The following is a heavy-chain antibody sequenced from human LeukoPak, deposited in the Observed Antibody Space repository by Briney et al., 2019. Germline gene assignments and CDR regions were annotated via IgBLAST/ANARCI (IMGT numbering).Heavy chain of an antibody. J-gene: IGHJ4*02. Sequence: PGRSLRLSCAASGFIFSSYAMSWVRQAPGKGLEWVSLTSGDRITTYFADSVKGRFTISRDNSKSSLFLQMNSLRTEDTALYYCARDHVYGGADYWGQGTLVTVPS. V-gene: IGHV3-43*02. CDR2: TSGDRITT. CDR3: ARDHVYGGADY. D-gene: IGHD5/OR15-5a*01. CDR1: GFIFSSYA.